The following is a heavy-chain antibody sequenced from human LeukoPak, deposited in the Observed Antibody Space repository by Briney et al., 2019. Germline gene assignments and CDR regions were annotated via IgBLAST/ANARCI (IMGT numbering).Heavy chain of an antibody. CDR1: GFTFSSYS. CDR2: ISSSSSYI. D-gene: IGHD6-13*01. CDR3: ARGQTGYSDFLFDY. Sequence: GGSLRLSCAAPGFTFSSYSMNWVRQAPGKGLEWVSSISSSSSYIYYADSVKGRFTISRDNAKNSLYLQMNSLRAEDTAVYYCARGQTGYSDFLFDYWGQGTLSPSPQ. J-gene: IGHJ4*02. V-gene: IGHV3-21*01.